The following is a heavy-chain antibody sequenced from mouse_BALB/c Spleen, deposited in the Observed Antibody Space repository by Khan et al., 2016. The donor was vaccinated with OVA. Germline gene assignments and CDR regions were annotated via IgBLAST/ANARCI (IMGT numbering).Heavy chain of an antibody. Sequence: EVQLQESGPELVKPGASVKISCTTSGYTFTEYTMHWVKQSHGESLEWIGGIIPNNGGTNYNQKFKGKATLTVDKSSRTAYMELRSLTSKDSAVYYCAVESCDREAGYFDVWGAGTPVTVSA. CDR2: IIPNNGGT. CDR3: AVESCDREAGYFDV. D-gene: IGHD2-14*01. V-gene: IGHV1-18*01. CDR1: GYTFTEYT. J-gene: IGHJ1*01.